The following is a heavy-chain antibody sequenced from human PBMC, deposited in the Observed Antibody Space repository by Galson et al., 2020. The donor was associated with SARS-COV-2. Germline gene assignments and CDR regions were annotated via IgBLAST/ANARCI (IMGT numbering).Heavy chain of an antibody. J-gene: IGHJ1*01. CDR3: ARERNRRAVATTFQN. Sequence: TGGSLRLSCAASGFSVSTNYMSWVRQAPGKGLEWVSIIDSGDGTYYADSVKGRFTISRDNTKNMLYLQMTSLRVEDTAVYFCARERNRRAVATTFQNWCQGTLVSVSS. V-gene: IGHV3-66*01. D-gene: IGHD6-19*01. CDR2: IDSGDGT. CDR1: GFSVSTNY.